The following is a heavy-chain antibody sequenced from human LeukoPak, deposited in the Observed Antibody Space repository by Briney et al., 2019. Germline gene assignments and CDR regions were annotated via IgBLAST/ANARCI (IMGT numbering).Heavy chain of an antibody. V-gene: IGHV3-30-3*01. D-gene: IGHD4-11*01. CDR2: ISYDGSNK. CDR3: AKVRMTTVTVDY. CDR1: GFTFSSYA. Sequence: GGSLRLSCAASGFTFSSYAMHWVRQAPGKGLEWVAVISYDGSNKYYADSVKGRFTISRDNSKNTLYLQMNSLRAEDTAVYYCAKVRMTTVTVDYWGLGTLVTVSS. J-gene: IGHJ4*02.